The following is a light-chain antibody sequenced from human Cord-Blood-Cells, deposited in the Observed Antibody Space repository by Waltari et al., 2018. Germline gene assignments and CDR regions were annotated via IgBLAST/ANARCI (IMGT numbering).Light chain of an antibody. Sequence: AIRMTQSPSSFSASTGDRVTITCRASQCISSYLAWYQQKPGKAPKILFYAASTLQSGVPSMFSGSGSGTDFTLTISFLQSEDFATYYCQQYYSYPITFGQGTRLEIK. V-gene: IGKV1-8*01. CDR3: QQYYSYPIT. J-gene: IGKJ5*01. CDR2: AAS. CDR1: QCISSY.